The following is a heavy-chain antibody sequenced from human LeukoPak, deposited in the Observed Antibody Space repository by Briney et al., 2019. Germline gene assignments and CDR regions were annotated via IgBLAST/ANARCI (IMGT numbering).Heavy chain of an antibody. V-gene: IGHV3-23*01. J-gene: IGHJ6*03. CDR3: ALEAPYYYYYMDV. CDR2: ISGSGANT. Sequence: GGSLRLSCAASGFTFSSYGMTWVRQAPGKGLEWVSAISGSGANTYYADSVKGRFTISRDNSKNTLYLRMNSPRAEDTAVYYCALEAPYYYYYMDVWGKGTTVTISS. CDR1: GFTFSSYG. D-gene: IGHD3-3*01.